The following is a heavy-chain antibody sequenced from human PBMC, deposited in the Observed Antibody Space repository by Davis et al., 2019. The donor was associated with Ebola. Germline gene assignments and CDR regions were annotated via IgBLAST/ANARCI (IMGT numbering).Heavy chain of an antibody. CDR1: GYTFTNYG. J-gene: IGHJ4*02. V-gene: IGHV7-4-1*01. CDR3: ARNRDVLTGYFLY. D-gene: IGHD3-9*01. CDR2: INTNTGDP. Sequence: ASVKVSCKASGYTFTNYGINWVRQAPGQGLEWMGWINTNTGDPTYAQAFTGRFVFPLDTSVNTAYLQISSLTAEDTAVYYCARNRDVLTGYFLYWGQGTLVTVSS.